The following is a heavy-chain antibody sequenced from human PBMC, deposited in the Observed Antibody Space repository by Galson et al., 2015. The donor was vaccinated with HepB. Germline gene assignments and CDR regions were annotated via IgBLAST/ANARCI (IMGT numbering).Heavy chain of an antibody. J-gene: IGHJ2*01. CDR1: GYTFNKYG. CDR2: ISTDTGDT. CDR3: ARGQVRWYFDL. Sequence: QSGAEVKEPGTSVKVSCKASGYTFNKYGISWVRQAPGQGVEWMAWISTDTGDTNYAQKFQDRVIMTTDTFTTTAYMELRSLRSDDTAVYYCARGQVRWYFDLWGRGTLVTVSS. V-gene: IGHV1-18*01.